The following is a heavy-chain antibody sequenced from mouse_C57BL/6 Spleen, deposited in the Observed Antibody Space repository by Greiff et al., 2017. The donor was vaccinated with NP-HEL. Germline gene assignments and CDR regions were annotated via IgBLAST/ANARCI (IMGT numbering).Heavy chain of an antibody. Sequence: QVQLQQPGAELVKPGASVKLSCKASGYTFTSYWMHWVKQRPGQGLEWIGMIHPNSGSTNYNEKFKSKATLTVDKSSSTAYMQLSSLTSEDSAVYYLAQSYDYAGDWFAYWGQGTLVTVSA. J-gene: IGHJ3*01. D-gene: IGHD2-4*01. CDR3: AQSYDYAGDWFAY. V-gene: IGHV1-64*01. CDR1: GYTFTSYW. CDR2: IHPNSGST.